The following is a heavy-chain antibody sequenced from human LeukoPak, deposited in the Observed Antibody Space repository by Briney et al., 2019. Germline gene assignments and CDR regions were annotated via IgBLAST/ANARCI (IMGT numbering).Heavy chain of an antibody. CDR2: IYPADSDT. CDR3: ARQSRDGSKTRGYYFDY. D-gene: IGHD3-10*01. V-gene: IGHV5-51*01. Sequence: GESLKISCQVSGYSFINYWIGWVRQMPGKGLESMGIIYPADSDTTYSPSFQGQVTISADKSISAVYQQWSSLKASDTGMYYCARQSRDGSKTRGYYFDYWGQGTLVTVSS. CDR1: GYSFINYW. J-gene: IGHJ4*02.